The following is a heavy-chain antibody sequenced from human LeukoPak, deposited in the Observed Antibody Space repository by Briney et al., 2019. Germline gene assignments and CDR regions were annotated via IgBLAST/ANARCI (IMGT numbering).Heavy chain of an antibody. J-gene: IGHJ6*04. D-gene: IGHD2-2*03. CDR3: AREIPVFLGIVVVPAAIARRGGMDV. Sequence: GGSLRLSCAASGFTFSSYAMHWVRQAPGKGLEWVAVISYGGSNKYYADSVKGRFTISRDNSKNTLYLQMNSLRAEDTAVYYCAREIPVFLGIVVVPAAIARRGGMDVWGKGTTVTVSS. V-gene: IGHV3-30*04. CDR1: GFTFSSYA. CDR2: ISYGGSNK.